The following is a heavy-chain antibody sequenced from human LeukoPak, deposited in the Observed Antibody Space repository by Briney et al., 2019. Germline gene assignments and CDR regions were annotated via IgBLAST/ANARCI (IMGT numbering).Heavy chain of an antibody. CDR1: GFTFDDYA. J-gene: IGHJ4*02. CDR2: ISGDGGST. Sequence: GGSLRLSCAASGFTFDDYAMHWVRQAPGKGLEWVSLISGDGGSTYYADSVKGRFTISRDNAKNSLYLQMNSLRAEDMALYYCAKGGVRYYYGSGSSVDYWGQGTLVTVSS. D-gene: IGHD3-10*01. V-gene: IGHV3-43*02. CDR3: AKGGVRYYYGSGSSVDY.